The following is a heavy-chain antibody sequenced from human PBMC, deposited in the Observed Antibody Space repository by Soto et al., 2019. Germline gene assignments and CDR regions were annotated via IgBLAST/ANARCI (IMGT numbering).Heavy chain of an antibody. Sequence: PSQTLSLTCAISGDSVSSNSAAWNWIRQSPSRGLEWLGRTYYRSKWYNDYAVSVKSRITINPDTSKNQFSLQLNSVTPEDTAVYYCARDNRAGYCSSTSCSGVAYWGQGTLVT. J-gene: IGHJ4*02. V-gene: IGHV6-1*01. CDR3: ARDNRAGYCSSTSCSGVAY. CDR2: TYYRSKWYN. CDR1: GDSVSSNSAA. D-gene: IGHD2-2*01.